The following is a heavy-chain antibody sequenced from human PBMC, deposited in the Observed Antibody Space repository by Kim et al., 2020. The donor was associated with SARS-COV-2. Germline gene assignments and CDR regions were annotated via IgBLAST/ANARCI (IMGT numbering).Heavy chain of an antibody. Sequence: GGSLRLSCAASGFTFSSYGMHWVRQAPGKGLEWVAVIWYDGSNKYYADSVKGRFTISRDNSKNTLYLQMNSLRAEDTAVYYCARDPMDYGVNLVGGDAFDIWGQGTMVTVSS. V-gene: IGHV3-33*01. CDR1: GFTFSSYG. CDR3: ARDPMDYGVNLVGGDAFDI. J-gene: IGHJ3*02. CDR2: IWYDGSNK. D-gene: IGHD4-17*01.